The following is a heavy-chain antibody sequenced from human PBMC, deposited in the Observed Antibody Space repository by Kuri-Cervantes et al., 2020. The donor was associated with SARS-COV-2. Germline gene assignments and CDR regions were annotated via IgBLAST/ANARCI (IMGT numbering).Heavy chain of an antibody. Sequence: LSLTCAASGFTFSSYSMNWVRQAPGKGLEWVSSISSSSSYIYYADSVKGRFTISRDNAKNSLYLQMNSLRDEDTAVYYCARDQGAQWPSEDWGQGTLVTVSS. J-gene: IGHJ4*02. CDR1: GFTFSSYS. D-gene: IGHD6-19*01. CDR2: ISSSSSYI. V-gene: IGHV3-21*01. CDR3: ARDQGAQWPSED.